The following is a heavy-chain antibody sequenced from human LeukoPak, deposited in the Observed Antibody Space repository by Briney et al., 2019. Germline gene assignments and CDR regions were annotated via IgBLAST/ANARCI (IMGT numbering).Heavy chain of an antibody. CDR1: GGTFTSYT. V-gene: IGHV1-69*05. CDR2: IIPMSGTV. J-gene: IGHJ4*02. Sequence: SVKVSYKASGGTFTSYTVSWVRQAPGQGLEWMGRIIPMSGTVKYAQKFQGRVTITTDESTSTAYMELSSLRSEDTAVYYCAATDYWGQGTLVTVSS. CDR3: AATDY.